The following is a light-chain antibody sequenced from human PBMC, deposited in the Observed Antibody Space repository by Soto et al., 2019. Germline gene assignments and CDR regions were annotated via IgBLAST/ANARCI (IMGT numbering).Light chain of an antibody. CDR2: EDT. CDR3: GAWDTSLSAGV. J-gene: IGLJ7*01. V-gene: IGLV1-51*02. Sequence: QSVLTQPLSVSAAPGQKVTISCSGTSSNIESHSVSWYQRLPGTAPKLLIYEDTVRPSGIPDRFSGSKSGTSATLGITGLQPGDEAAYYCGAWDTSLSAGVFGGGTQLNVL. CDR1: SSNIESHS.